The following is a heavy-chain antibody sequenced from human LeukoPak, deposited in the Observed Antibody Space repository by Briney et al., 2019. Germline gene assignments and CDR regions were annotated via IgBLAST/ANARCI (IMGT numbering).Heavy chain of an antibody. D-gene: IGHD5-18*01. CDR2: INPNSGGT. CDR3: ARDPIQIWLRGYNYYMDV. V-gene: IGHV1-2*02. J-gene: IGHJ6*03. Sequence: WASVTVSCKASGYIFTAYYIHWVRQAPGQGLEWIGWINPNSGGTNSAQKFQGRVTLTRDTSITTAYMELSWLTSDDTAVYYCARDPIQIWLRGYNYYMDVWGQGTTVTISS. CDR1: GYIFTAYY.